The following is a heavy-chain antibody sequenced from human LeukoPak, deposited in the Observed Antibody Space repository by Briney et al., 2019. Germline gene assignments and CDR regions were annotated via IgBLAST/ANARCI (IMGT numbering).Heavy chain of an antibody. CDR3: ARGQAASFDY. Sequence: GGSLRLSCAASGFTFSNYEMNWVRQAPGKGLEWVSYISSSGSTIYYADSVKGRFTISRDNAKNSLYLQMNSLRAEDTAVYYCARGQAASFDYWGQGTLVTVSS. D-gene: IGHD2-15*01. CDR2: ISSSGSTI. J-gene: IGHJ4*02. CDR1: GFTFSNYE. V-gene: IGHV3-48*03.